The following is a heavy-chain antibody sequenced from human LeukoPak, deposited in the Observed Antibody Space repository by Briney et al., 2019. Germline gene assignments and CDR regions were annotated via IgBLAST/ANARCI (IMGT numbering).Heavy chain of an antibody. CDR1: GYTFTSYG. CDR2: ISAYNGNT. CDR3: ARETYYDILTGYPGFDY. Sequence: ASVKVSCKASGYTFTSYGISWVRQAPGQGLEWMGWISAYNGNTNYAQKLQGRVTMTTDTSTSTAYMVLRSLRSDDTAVYYCARETYYDILTGYPGFDYWGQGTLVTVSS. J-gene: IGHJ4*02. D-gene: IGHD3-9*01. V-gene: IGHV1-18*04.